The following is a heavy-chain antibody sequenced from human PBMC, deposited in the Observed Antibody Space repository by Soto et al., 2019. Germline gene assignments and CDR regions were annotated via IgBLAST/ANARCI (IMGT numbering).Heavy chain of an antibody. CDR2: IYYSGST. J-gene: IGHJ3*02. Sequence: QLQLQESGPGLVKPSETLSLTCTVSGGSISSSSYYWGWIRQPPGKGLEWIGSIYYSGSTYYNPSLKSRVTISVDTSKNQFSLKLSSVTAADTAVYYCARSIQQLNHRNDAFDIWGQGTMVTVSS. D-gene: IGHD6-13*01. V-gene: IGHV4-39*01. CDR3: ARSIQQLNHRNDAFDI. CDR1: GGSISSSSYY.